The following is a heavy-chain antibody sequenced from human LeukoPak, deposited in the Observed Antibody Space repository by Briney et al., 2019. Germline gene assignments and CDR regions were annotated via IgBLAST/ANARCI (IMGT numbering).Heavy chain of an antibody. D-gene: IGHD2-2*01. V-gene: IGHV4-38-2*01. CDR3: ARHPTYQYCSSTSCQRAPFDY. J-gene: IGHJ4*02. CDR1: GYSISSGYY. Sequence: PSETLSLTCAVSGYSISSGYYWGWIRQPPGKGLEWIGSIYHSGSTYYNPSLKSRVTISVDTSKNQFSLKLSSVTAADTAVYYCARHPTYQYCSSTSCQRAPFDYWGQETLVTVSS. CDR2: IYHSGST.